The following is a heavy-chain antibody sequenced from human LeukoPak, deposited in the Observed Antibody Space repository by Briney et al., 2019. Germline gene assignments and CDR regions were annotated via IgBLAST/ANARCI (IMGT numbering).Heavy chain of an antibody. CDR3: ARDQRIFHAFDI. V-gene: IGHV4-59*01. CDR2: IYYSGST. D-gene: IGHD3-9*01. J-gene: IGHJ3*02. Sequence: ASETLSLTCTVSGGSISSYYWSWIRQPPGKGLEWIGYIYYSGSTNYNPSLKSRVTISVDTSKNQFSLKLSSVTAADTAVYYCARDQRIFHAFDIWGQGTMVTVSS. CDR1: GGSISSYY.